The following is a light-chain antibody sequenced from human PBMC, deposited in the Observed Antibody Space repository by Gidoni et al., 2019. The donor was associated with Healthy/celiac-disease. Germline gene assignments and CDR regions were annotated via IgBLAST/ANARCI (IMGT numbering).Light chain of an antibody. CDR1: QSSSSY. J-gene: IGKJ4*02. Sequence: EIVLPQSPATLSLSPGGRATISCRASQSSSSYLVWYQQKPGQAPRLLIYDASNRATGIPARCSGSGSGTDFTLTISSIEPEDFAVYYCQQRSNWPPLTFGGGTKVEIK. CDR3: QQRSNWPPLT. CDR2: DAS. V-gene: IGKV3-11*01.